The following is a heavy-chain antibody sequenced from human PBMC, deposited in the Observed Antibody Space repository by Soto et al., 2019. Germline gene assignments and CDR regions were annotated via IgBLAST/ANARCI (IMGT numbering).Heavy chain of an antibody. D-gene: IGHD2-15*01. CDR3: AREVVVAAYFDY. CDR1: GFTFSSYE. CDR2: ISSSGSTI. Sequence: SLRLSCAASGFTFSSYEMNWVRQAPGKGLEWVSYISSSGSTIYYADSVKGRFTISRDNAKNSLYLQMNSLRAEDTAVYYCAREVVVAAYFDYWGQGTLVTVSS. V-gene: IGHV3-48*03. J-gene: IGHJ4*02.